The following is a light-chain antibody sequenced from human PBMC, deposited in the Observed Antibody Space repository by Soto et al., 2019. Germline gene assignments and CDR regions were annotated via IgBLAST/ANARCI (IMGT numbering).Light chain of an antibody. Sequence: ETVMTQSPATLSVSPGERATLSCRASQSVSSNLAWYQQKPGQAPRLLIYGASTRATGIPARFSGSGSGTEFTLTISSLQSEDFAFYYCQQYNDWPPLTFGGGTKVEI. V-gene: IGKV3-15*01. CDR3: QQYNDWPPLT. J-gene: IGKJ4*01. CDR2: GAS. CDR1: QSVSSN.